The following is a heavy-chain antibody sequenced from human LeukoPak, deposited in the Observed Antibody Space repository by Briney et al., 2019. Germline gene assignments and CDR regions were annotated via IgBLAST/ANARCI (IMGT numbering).Heavy chain of an antibody. J-gene: IGHJ4*02. CDR1: SGSFTNYY. D-gene: IGHD4-17*01. CDR3: ARGLNYGYFDY. Sequence: SSETLSLTCGVSSGSFTNYYWGWVRQSPGTGLEWIGEINHSGTTNYNPSLKSRVTISVDTSKKQFFLKLDSVTATDTAMYYCARGLNYGYFDYWGQGILVTVSS. V-gene: IGHV4-34*01. CDR2: INHSGTT.